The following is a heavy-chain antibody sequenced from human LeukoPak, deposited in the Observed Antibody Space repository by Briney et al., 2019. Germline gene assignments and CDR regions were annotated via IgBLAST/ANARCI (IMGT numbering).Heavy chain of an antibody. Sequence: PGGSLRLSCAASGFTFSNYAMSWVRQAPGKGLEWVSAIASGDYTYYADSVKGRFTISRDNSKNTLYLQMNSLRVEDTAVYYCAKLPYSSLTLFFDCWGQGTLVTVSS. CDR3: AKLPYSSLTLFFDC. CDR2: IASGDYT. V-gene: IGHV3-23*01. D-gene: IGHD6-6*01. CDR1: GFTFSNYA. J-gene: IGHJ4*02.